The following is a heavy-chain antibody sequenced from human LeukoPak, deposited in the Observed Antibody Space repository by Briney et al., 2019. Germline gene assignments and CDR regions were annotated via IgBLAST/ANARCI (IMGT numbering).Heavy chain of an antibody. J-gene: IGHJ4*02. CDR1: GYTFTGDY. Sequence: GASVKVSCKASGYTFTGDYMHWVRQAPGQGLEWMGWINPNSGGTNYAQKFQGRVTMTRDTSISTAYMELSRLRSDDTAVYYCARLRVYCTNGVCKNGYYFDYWGQGTLVTVSS. V-gene: IGHV1-2*02. D-gene: IGHD2-8*01. CDR3: ARLRVYCTNGVCKNGYYFDY. CDR2: INPNSGGT.